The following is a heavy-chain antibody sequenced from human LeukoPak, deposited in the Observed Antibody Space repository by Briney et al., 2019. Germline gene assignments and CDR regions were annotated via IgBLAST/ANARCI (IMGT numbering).Heavy chain of an antibody. J-gene: IGHJ3*02. CDR2: IKQDESEK. Sequence: GGSLRFSCVASGFTFSNYWMSWVRQVPGKGLEWVANIKQDESEKYHVDSVKGRFTISRDNAKNSLYLQLNSLRAEDTAVYYCARGKAFDIWGQGTMVTVSS. CDR1: GFTFSNYW. V-gene: IGHV3-7*01. CDR3: ARGKAFDI.